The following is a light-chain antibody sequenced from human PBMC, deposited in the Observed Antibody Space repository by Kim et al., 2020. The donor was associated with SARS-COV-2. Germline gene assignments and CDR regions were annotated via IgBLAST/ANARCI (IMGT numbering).Light chain of an antibody. CDR2: DVS. V-gene: IGLV2-14*03. CDR1: SSDVGGYNY. J-gene: IGLJ3*02. Sequence: QSALTQPASVSGSPGQSITISCTGTSSDVGGYNYVSWYQQHPGKAPKLMIYDVSKRPSGVSNRFSGSKSGNTASLTISGLQAEDEADYYCSSYASSNTWVFGGGTKVTVL. CDR3: SSYASSNTWV.